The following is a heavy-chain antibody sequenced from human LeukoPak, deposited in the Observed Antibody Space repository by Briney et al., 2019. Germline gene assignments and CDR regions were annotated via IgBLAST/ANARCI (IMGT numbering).Heavy chain of an antibody. D-gene: IGHD5-12*01. CDR1: GYTFTGYY. Sequence: ASVKVSCKASGYTFTGYYMHWVRQAPGQGLEWMGWINPNSGGTNYAQKFQGGVTMTRDTSISTAYMELSRLRSDDTAVYYCARDSPGMVATSPFDYWGQGTLVTVSS. CDR3: ARDSPGMVATSPFDY. CDR2: INPNSGGT. V-gene: IGHV1-2*02. J-gene: IGHJ4*02.